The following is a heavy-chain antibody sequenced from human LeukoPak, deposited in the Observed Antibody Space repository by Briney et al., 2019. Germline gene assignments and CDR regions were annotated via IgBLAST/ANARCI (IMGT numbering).Heavy chain of an antibody. Sequence: PGGSLRLSCAASGFTFSSHWMSWVRQAPGKGLEWVANIKQDGSEKYYVDSVKGRFTISRDNAKNSLYLQMNSLRAEDTAVYYCARDGKAAAGTTRWFDPWGQGTLVTVPS. CDR1: GFTFSSHW. CDR3: ARDGKAAAGTTRWFDP. V-gene: IGHV3-7*01. CDR2: IKQDGSEK. J-gene: IGHJ5*02. D-gene: IGHD6-13*01.